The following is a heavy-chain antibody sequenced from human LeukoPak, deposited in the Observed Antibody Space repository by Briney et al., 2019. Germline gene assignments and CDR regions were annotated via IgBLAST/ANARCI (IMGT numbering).Heavy chain of an antibody. CDR1: GGSISSSSYY. CDR2: IYYSGGT. V-gene: IGHV4-39*01. J-gene: IGHJ5*02. CDR3: ARHWSPNYSDSGGYYSYWFDP. D-gene: IGHD3-22*01. Sequence: SETLSLTCTVSGGSISSSSYYWGWIRQPPGKGLEWIGSIYYSGGTYYNPSLKSRVTTSVDTSKNQISLRLSSVTAADTAVYYCARHWSPNYSDSGGYYSYWFDPWGQGTLVTVSS.